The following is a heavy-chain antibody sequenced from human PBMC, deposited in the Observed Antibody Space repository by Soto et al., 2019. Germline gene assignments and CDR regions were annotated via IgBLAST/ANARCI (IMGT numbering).Heavy chain of an antibody. CDR2: IWHDGSNK. V-gene: IGHV3-33*01. J-gene: IGHJ5*02. CDR1: GFSFNTHG. CDR3: ARDSVPASATWLDH. Sequence: QVHLVESGGGVVQPGRSLRLSCAASGFSFNTHGMHWVRQAPGKGLEWVAVIWHDGSNKYYGDSVKGRFTISRENSKNTLSLQMNSLRAEDTAIYFCARDSVPASATWLDHWGQGTLVTVSS.